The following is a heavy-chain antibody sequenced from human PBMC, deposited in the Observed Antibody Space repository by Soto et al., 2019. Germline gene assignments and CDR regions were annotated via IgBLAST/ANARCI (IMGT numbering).Heavy chain of an antibody. V-gene: IGHV1-18*01. CDR3: VRQSDFWSGFYTGLDH. Sequence: QVQVVQSGAEVKEPGASVKVSCKASGYIFHNYGFSWVRQAPGQGLEWKGWISNYNGNTNNGQKFQGRVTMTPDTSTSTAYMELRSLRADDTAVYYCVRQSDFWSGFYTGLDHWGQGTLGTVSS. CDR1: GYIFHNYG. J-gene: IGHJ4*02. D-gene: IGHD3-3*01. CDR2: ISNYNGNT.